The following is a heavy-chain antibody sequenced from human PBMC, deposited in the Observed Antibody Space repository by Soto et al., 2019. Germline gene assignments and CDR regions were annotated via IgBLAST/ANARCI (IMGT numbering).Heavy chain of an antibody. J-gene: IGHJ4*02. CDR1: GGSISSSRCH. CDR3: ARRYGYYFDY. Sequence: SETLSLTCTVSGGSISSSRCHWGWIRQPPGKGLEWIASIKYSGTTFYNPSLKSRVTLSVDTSKNQFALKLSSVTAADTAVYYCARRYGYYFDYWGQGTLVTVSS. D-gene: IGHD4-17*01. V-gene: IGHV4-39*01. CDR2: IKYSGTT.